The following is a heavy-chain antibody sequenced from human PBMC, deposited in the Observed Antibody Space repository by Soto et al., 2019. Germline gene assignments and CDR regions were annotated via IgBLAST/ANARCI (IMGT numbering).Heavy chain of an antibody. Sequence: SWTQSLTCAVYRGSVSGYYWSWICKTQGKGLEWIGEINHRGSTNYNPSLKSRVTISVDTSKNQFSLKLSSVTAADTAVYYCARGLGGITFGGVSPNDYWGQGTLVTVSS. J-gene: IGHJ4*02. CDR2: INHRGST. CDR1: RGSVSGYY. V-gene: IGHV4-34*01. D-gene: IGHD3-16*01. CDR3: ARGLGGITFGGVSPNDY.